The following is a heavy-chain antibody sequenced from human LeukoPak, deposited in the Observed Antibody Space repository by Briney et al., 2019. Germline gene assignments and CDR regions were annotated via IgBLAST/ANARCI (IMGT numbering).Heavy chain of an antibody. J-gene: IGHJ3*02. CDR2: INPNSGGT. Sequence: ASVKVSCKASGYTFTGYYMHWVRQAPGQGLEWMGWINPNSGGTNYAQKFQGRVTMTRDTSISTAYMELSRLRSDDTAVYYCARSVSRGLLVRDDAFDIWGQGTMVTVSS. CDR3: ARSVSRGLLVRDDAFDI. V-gene: IGHV1-2*02. CDR1: GYTFTGYY. D-gene: IGHD2-21*01.